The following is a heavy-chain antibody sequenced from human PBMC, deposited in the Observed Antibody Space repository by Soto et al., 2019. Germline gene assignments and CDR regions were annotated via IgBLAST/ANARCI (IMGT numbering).Heavy chain of an antibody. D-gene: IGHD6-19*01. CDR2: IYYSGST. CDR3: ASAWLVRDYFDY. J-gene: IGHJ4*02. V-gene: IGHV4-39*07. CDR1: GGSISSNNYY. Sequence: SETLSLTCFVSGGSISSNNYYWGWIRQPPGKGLEWIGSIYYSGSTYYNPSLKSRVTISVDTSKNQFSLKLSSVTAADTAVYYCASAWLVRDYFDYWGQGTLVTVSS.